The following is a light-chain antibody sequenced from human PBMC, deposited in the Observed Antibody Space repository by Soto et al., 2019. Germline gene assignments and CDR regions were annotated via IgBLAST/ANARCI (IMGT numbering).Light chain of an antibody. CDR2: AAS. J-gene: IGKJ3*01. Sequence: DFQMTQSPSSLSASVGDKVTITCRASQGIRNYLSWYQQRPGKAPNLLIYAASTLQSGVPSRFSGSGSETDFTLTISNLQPEDAATYFCQKYNYAPFTFGPGTKVGIK. CDR3: QKYNYAPFT. V-gene: IGKV1-27*01. CDR1: QGIRNY.